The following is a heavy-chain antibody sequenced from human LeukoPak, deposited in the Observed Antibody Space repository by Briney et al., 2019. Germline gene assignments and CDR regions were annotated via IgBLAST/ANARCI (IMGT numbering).Heavy chain of an antibody. Sequence: SGGSLRLSCAASGFTFSSYAMSWVRQAPGKGLEWVSAVISSGGGTYYADSVKGRFTISRDNSKNTLYLQMNSLRAEDTAVYYCAKVPGGNPVRRDYYYYMDVWGKGTTVTVSS. CDR1: GFTFSSYA. CDR2: VISSGGGT. J-gene: IGHJ6*03. V-gene: IGHV3-23*01. CDR3: AKVPGGNPVRRDYYYYMDV. D-gene: IGHD4-23*01.